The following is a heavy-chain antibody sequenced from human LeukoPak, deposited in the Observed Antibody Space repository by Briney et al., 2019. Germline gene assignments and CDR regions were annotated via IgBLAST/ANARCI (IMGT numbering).Heavy chain of an antibody. CDR2: IYHSGST. Sequence: PSETLSLTCAVSGGSISSGGYSWSWTRQPPGKGLEWIGYIYHSGSTYYNPSLKSRVTISVDRSKNQFSLKLSSVTAADTAVYYCAREGRDGYSYGTGWFDPWGQGTLVTVSS. J-gene: IGHJ5*02. CDR1: GGSISSGGYS. CDR3: AREGRDGYSYGTGWFDP. D-gene: IGHD5-18*01. V-gene: IGHV4-30-2*01.